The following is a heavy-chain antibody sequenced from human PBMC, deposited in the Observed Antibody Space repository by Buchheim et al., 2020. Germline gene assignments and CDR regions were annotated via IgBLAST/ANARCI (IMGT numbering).Heavy chain of an antibody. J-gene: IGHJ6*02. CDR3: ARQVGSAVHYYGMDV. CDR2: VHETGTT. Sequence: QVRLQPSGPGLLKPSETLALTCSVSGGTTGAYHWSWIRQPPGKGLEWIACVHETGTTNYSPSVKSRATVYLDTSNNQFSLHLKSVVAADTAVYYCARQVGSAVHYYGMDVWGPGTT. D-gene: IGHD3-10*01. V-gene: IGHV4-59*01. CDR1: GGTTGAYH.